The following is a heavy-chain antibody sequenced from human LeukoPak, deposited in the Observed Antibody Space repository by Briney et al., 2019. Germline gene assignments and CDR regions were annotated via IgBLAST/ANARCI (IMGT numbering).Heavy chain of an antibody. CDR2: IYTSGST. J-gene: IGHJ6*03. CDR3: ARLGDFWSYMDV. CDR1: GGSSSSHH. V-gene: IGHV4-4*09. D-gene: IGHD3-3*01. Sequence: PSETLSLTCTVSGGSSSSHHWSWIRQPPGKGLEWIGYIYTSGSTKYNPSLMSRVSISFDTSKNQFSLQLSSVTAADTAVYYCARLGDFWSYMDVWGKGTTVTVSS.